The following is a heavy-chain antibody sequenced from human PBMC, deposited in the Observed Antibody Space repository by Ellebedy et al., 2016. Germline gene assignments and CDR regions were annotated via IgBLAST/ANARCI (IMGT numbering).Heavy chain of an antibody. CDR1: GLIVSYNS. J-gene: IGHJ4*02. V-gene: IGHV3-7*01. CDR2: VKEDGSR. D-gene: IGHD3-10*01. CDR3: VRGTDY. Sequence: GESLKISXEASGLIVSYNSMSWVRQAPGNGLEWMDSVKEDGSRVKGRFTISRDDAKSSVYLQMNSLRAEDTAVYYCVRGTDYWGQGTLVTVSS.